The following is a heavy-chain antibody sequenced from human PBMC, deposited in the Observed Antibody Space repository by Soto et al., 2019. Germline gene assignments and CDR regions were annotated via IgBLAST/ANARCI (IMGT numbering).Heavy chain of an antibody. Sequence: GGSLRLSCAASGFTFSSYAMSWVRQAPGKGLEWVSAISGSGGSTYYADSVKGRFTISRDNSKNTLYLQMNSLRAEDTAVYYRAKELGYYYYYGMDVWGQGTTVTVS. J-gene: IGHJ6*02. CDR3: AKELGYYYYYGMDV. CDR2: ISGSGGST. V-gene: IGHV3-23*01. CDR1: GFTFSSYA. D-gene: IGHD7-27*01.